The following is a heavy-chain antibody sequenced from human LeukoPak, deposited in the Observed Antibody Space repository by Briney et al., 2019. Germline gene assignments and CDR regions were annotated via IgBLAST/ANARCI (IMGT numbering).Heavy chain of an antibody. CDR1: GYTFTSYS. V-gene: IGHV1-69*13. D-gene: IGHD2-15*01. J-gene: IGHJ4*02. CDR3: ARGGRDTVVVVAYFDY. CDR2: IIPIFGTA. Sequence: SVKVSCKASGYTFTSYSMNWVRQAPGQGPEWMGGIIPIFGTANYAQKFQGRVTITADESTSTAYMELSSLRSEDTAVYYCARGGRDTVVVVAYFDYWGQGTLVTVSS.